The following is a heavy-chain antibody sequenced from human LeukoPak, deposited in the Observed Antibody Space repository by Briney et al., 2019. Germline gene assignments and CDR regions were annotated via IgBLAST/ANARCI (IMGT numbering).Heavy chain of an antibody. J-gene: IGHJ4*02. V-gene: IGHV3-23*01. CDR2: ISDSGANT. D-gene: IGHD1-26*01. CDR1: GFTFSSFS. CDR3: AKEYTGTFSPFPSYFDN. Sequence: GGSLRLSCAASGFTFSSFSMSWVRQAPGKGLEWVSIISDSGANTYYADSVRGRFTISRDNSKNTLYLQMNSLRAEDTAIYYCAKEYTGTFSPFPSYFDNWGQGTLVTVSS.